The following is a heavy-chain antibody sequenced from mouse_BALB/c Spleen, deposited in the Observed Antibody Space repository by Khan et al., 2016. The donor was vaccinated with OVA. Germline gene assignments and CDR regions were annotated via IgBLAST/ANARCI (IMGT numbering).Heavy chain of an antibody. CDR1: GYSISSNYA. CDR3: ARGNYYGYAMDY. J-gene: IGHJ4*01. Sequence: EVQLQESGPGLVKPSQSLSLTCTVTGYSISSNYAWNWIRQFPGNKLEWMGYISYSGRTNYNPSLKSRISITRDTSTTQFFLQLTSVTTEDTATDYCARGNYYGYAMDYWGQGTSITVSS. D-gene: IGHD1-1*01. CDR2: ISYSGRT. V-gene: IGHV3-2*02.